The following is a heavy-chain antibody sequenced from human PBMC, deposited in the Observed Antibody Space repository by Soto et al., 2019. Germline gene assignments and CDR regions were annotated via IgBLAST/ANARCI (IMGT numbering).Heavy chain of an antibody. CDR2: IYSGGST. CDR3: ARAGYYDFLWRSYMGYFDY. J-gene: IGHJ4*02. D-gene: IGHD3-16*01. CDR1: GFTVSSNY. Sequence: GGSLRLSCAASGFTVSSNYMSWVRQAPGKGLEWVSVIYSGGSTYYADSVKGRFTISRDNSKNTLYLQMNSLRAEDTAVYYCARAGYYDFLWRSYMGYFDYWCQAILVTVS. V-gene: IGHV3-66*01.